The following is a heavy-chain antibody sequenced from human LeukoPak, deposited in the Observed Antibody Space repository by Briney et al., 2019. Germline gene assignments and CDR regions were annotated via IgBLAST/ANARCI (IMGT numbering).Heavy chain of an antibody. CDR2: ISSSSSTI. V-gene: IGHV3-48*04. CDR1: GFTFSSYS. Sequence: PGGSLRLSCAASGFTFSSYSMNWVRQAPGKGLEWVSYISSSSSTIYYADSVKGRFTISRDNAKNTLYLQMNSLRAEDTAVYYCARAGGSGWYYFDYWGQGTLVTVSS. J-gene: IGHJ4*02. D-gene: IGHD6-19*01. CDR3: ARAGGSGWYYFDY.